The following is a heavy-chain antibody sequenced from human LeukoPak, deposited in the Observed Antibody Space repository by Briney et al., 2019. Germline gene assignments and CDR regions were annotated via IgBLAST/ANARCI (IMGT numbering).Heavy chain of an antibody. CDR2: IYGGGTT. CDR1: GFTVSSNY. J-gene: IGHJ4*02. Sequence: GGSLRLSCAASGFTVSSNYMSWVRQAPGKGLEWVSVIYGGGTTYYADSVKGRFTISRDNFKHTLFLQMNSLRAEDTAVYYCARGPGYISGWYYFDYWAREPWSPSPQ. V-gene: IGHV3-53*01. D-gene: IGHD6-13*01. CDR3: ARGPGYISGWYYFDY.